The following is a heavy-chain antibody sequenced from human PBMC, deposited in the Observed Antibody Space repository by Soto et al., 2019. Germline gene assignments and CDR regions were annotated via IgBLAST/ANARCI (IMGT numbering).Heavy chain of an antibody. Sequence: SETLSLTCTVSGGSISSNRYYWAWIRQPPGRGLEWIGNIYYSGTTYYNPSLKSRVTISVDTSKNQFSLKLSSVTAADTAVYYCARHKGGYYSGVPVWGQGTTVTVS. D-gene: IGHD3-16*01. CDR1: GGSISSNRYY. V-gene: IGHV4-39*01. CDR3: ARHKGGYYSGVPV. CDR2: IYYSGTT. J-gene: IGHJ6*02.